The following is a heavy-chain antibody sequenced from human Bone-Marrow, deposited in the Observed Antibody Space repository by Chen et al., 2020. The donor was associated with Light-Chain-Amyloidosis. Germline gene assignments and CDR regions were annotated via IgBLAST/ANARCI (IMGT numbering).Heavy chain of an antibody. CDR1: GSTFDDFA. D-gene: IGHD1-1*01. CDR2: ISWNSGIM. J-gene: IGHJ6*03. V-gene: IGHV3-9*01. Sequence: EAQLVESGGGLVQPGRSLRLSCAASGSTFDDFAMHWVRQAPGKGLGWVSGISWNSGIMGYAESVRGRFNISRDNAKNSLDLQMNSLRPEDTALYYCVRSFAPHWYYMDVWGKGTSVTVSS. CDR3: VRSFAPHWYYMDV.